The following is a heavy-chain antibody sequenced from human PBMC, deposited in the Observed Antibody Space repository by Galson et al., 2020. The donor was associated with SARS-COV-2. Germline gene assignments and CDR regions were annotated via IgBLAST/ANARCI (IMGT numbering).Heavy chain of an antibody. D-gene: IGHD3-22*01. J-gene: IGHJ6*02. CDR1: GFTFSSYA. CDR2: ISGSGGST. V-gene: IGHV3-23*01. Sequence: GESLKISCAASGFTFSSYAMSWVRQAPGKGLEWVSAISGSGGSTYYADSVKGRFTISRDNSKNTLYLQMNSLRAEDTAVYYCAKDGDSSGYYSLAYGMDVWGQGTTVTVSS. CDR3: AKDGDSSGYYSLAYGMDV.